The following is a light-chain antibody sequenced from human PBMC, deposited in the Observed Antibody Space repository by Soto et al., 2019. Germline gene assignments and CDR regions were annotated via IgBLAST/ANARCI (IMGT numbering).Light chain of an antibody. Sequence: IPMSQSTSYMSASVGDRVTITCRASQSISNYLDWYQQKVGKAPRLLIYDASTLQSGVPSRFSGSGSGTDFTLTISSLQPEDFATYYCQQSDSYPRTFGGGTKVDIK. V-gene: IGKV1-39*01. CDR1: QSISNY. J-gene: IGKJ4*01. CDR2: DAS. CDR3: QQSDSYPRT.